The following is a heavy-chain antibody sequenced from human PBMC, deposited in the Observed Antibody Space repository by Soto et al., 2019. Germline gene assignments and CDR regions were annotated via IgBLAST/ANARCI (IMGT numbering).Heavy chain of an antibody. CDR1: GGSISSYY. Sequence: PSETLSLTCTVSGGSISSYYWSWIRQPPGKGLEWIGYIYYSGSTNYNPSLKSRVTISVDKSKNQFSLKLSSVTAADTAVYYCAREVSGSTRWFDPWGQGTLVTVSS. J-gene: IGHJ5*02. V-gene: IGHV4-59*12. CDR3: AREVSGSTRWFDP. D-gene: IGHD6-19*01. CDR2: IYYSGST.